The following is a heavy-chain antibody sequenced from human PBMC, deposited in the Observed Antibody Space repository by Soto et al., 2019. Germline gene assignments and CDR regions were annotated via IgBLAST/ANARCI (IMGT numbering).Heavy chain of an antibody. CDR1: GYSFSSHA. D-gene: IGHD6-13*01. J-gene: IGHJ5*01. V-gene: IGHV1-69*06. Sequence: QVQLEQSGSEVKKSGSSVKVSCKASGYSFSSHAITWVRQAPGQGLEWMGGIIPVFGTPSYAQKFQGRVTISADKSTNTSYLELRSLRSEDTAVYYCARGGALSTSWYWGDGLDSWGDGTQVTVSS. CDR3: ARGGALSTSWYWGDGLDS. CDR2: IIPVFGTP.